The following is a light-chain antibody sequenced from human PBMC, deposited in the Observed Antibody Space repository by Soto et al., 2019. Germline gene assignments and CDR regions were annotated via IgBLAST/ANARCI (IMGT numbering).Light chain of an antibody. CDR2: DAS. V-gene: IGKV3-11*01. Sequence: ENVLTQSPATLSLSPGERATLSCRASQSVSSYLAWYQQKPGQAPRLLIYDASNRATGIPARFSGSGSGTDFTLTISSLEPEDFAVYYCQQRSNWPPLTFGQGTRLEIK. J-gene: IGKJ5*01. CDR3: QQRSNWPPLT. CDR1: QSVSSY.